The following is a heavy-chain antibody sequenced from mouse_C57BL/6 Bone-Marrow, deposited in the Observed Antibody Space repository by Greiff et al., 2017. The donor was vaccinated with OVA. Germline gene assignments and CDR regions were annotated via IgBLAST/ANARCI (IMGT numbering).Heavy chain of an antibody. CDR3: ARRSYDY. CDR1: GFNFKNTY. D-gene: IGHD1-1*01. V-gene: IGHV14-3*01. J-gene: IGHJ2*01. CDR2: IDPANGNT. Sequence: EVQLVESVAELVRPGASVKLSCTASGFNFKNTYMHWVKQRPEQGLEWIGRIDPANGNTKYAQKFQGKATITADTSSNTAYLQLSSLTSEYTAIYYCARRSYDYWGQGTTLTVSS.